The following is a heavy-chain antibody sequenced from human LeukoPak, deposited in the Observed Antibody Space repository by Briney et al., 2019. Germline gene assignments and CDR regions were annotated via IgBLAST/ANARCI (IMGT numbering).Heavy chain of an antibody. V-gene: IGHV4-59*01. CDR1: GGSISSYY. CDR3: ARVGREWIQLWRGGYFDY. D-gene: IGHD5-18*01. J-gene: IGHJ4*02. Sequence: PSETLSLTCTVSGGSISSYYWSWIRQPPGKGLEWIGYIYYSGSTNYNPSLKSRVTISVDTSKNQFSLKLSSVTAADTAVYYCARVGREWIQLWRGGYFDYWGQGTLVTVSS. CDR2: IYYSGST.